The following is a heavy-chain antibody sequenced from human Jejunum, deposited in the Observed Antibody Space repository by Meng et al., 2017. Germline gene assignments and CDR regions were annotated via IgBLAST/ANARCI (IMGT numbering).Heavy chain of an antibody. Sequence: QVQLVQSGAEVEKPGASGKVSCRASGYMFTAYDIQWVRQAPGQRLEWMGWINGGNGNTKYSQRFQDRVSLTRDTSANTAYMELSRLRSEDTAMYYCARINGYDYGHVLDYWGQGTLVTVSS. J-gene: IGHJ4*02. CDR1: GYMFTAYD. CDR3: ARINGYDYGHVLDY. V-gene: IGHV1-3*01. CDR2: INGGNGNT. D-gene: IGHD5-12*01.